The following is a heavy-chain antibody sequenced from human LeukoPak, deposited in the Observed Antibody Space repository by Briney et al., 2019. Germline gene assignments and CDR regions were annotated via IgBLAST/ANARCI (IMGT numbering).Heavy chain of an antibody. CDR2: INQDGSEI. J-gene: IGHJ4*02. Sequence: PGGSLRLSCAASGFTFSSYWMSWVRQAPGKGLEWVANINQDGSEIYYVDSVKGRFTISRDNAKNTVYLQMNSLRAEDTAVYYCVRDWGYDSSGYWQKYFDTWGQGTLVTVSS. D-gene: IGHD3-22*01. CDR1: GFTFSSYW. V-gene: IGHV3-7*01. CDR3: VRDWGYDSSGYWQKYFDT.